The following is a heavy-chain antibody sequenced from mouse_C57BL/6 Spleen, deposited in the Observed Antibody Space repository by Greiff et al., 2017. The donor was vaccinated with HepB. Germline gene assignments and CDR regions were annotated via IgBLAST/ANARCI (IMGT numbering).Heavy chain of an antibody. J-gene: IGHJ4*01. V-gene: IGHV1-82*01. CDR1: GYAFSSSW. CDR2: IYPGDGDT. CDR3: ASQFITTVVATTTVYAMDY. Sequence: LVESGPELVKPGASVKISCKASGYAFSSSWMNWVKQRPGKGLEWIGRIYPGDGDTNYNGKFKGKATLTADKSSSTAYMQLSSRTSEDSAVYFCASQFITTVVATTTVYAMDYWGQGTSVTVSS. D-gene: IGHD1-1*01.